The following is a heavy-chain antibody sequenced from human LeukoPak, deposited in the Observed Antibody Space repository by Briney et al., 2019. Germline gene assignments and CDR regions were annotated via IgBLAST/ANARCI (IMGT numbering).Heavy chain of an antibody. CDR2: IYYSMSA. CDR1: GGSISSYY. V-gene: IGHV4-59*08. D-gene: IGHD2-2*01. J-gene: IGHJ5*02. CDR3: ASLVSSTSFYWFDT. Sequence: PSETLSLTCTFSGGSISSYYWSWIRQPPGKGLEWNGYIYYSMSANYNPSLKVLVTISVDTSNTQFSLKLSSVTASATTVYYCASLVSSTSFYWFDTWGQGTLFTVSS.